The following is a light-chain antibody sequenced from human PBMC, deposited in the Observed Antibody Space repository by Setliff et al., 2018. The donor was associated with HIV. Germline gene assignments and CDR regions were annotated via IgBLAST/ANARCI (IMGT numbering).Light chain of an antibody. CDR3: TSYTDSRSWV. CDR2: NVS. V-gene: IGLV2-14*01. CDR1: SSDIGGNRY. Sequence: QSALTQPASVSGSPGQSITISCTGTSSDIGGNRYVSWFRQHPGKAPKLMIYNVSNRPSGISDRFSGSRSGNTASLIISGLQAEDEADYYCTSYTDSRSWVFGGGTKGTVL. J-gene: IGLJ3*02.